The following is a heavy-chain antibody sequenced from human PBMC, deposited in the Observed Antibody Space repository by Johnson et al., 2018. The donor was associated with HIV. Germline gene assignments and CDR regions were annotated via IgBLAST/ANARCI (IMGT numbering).Heavy chain of an antibody. Sequence: VQLVESGGGLVKPGGSLRFSCAASGFIFTKAWMSWVRQAPGKGLEWVGRIKSKTDGGTTDYGAPVKGRFTIKRDDSKNTLYLQMNRRKTEDTAMYYCTTGGYGIGGAFDIWGQGTMVTVSS. V-gene: IGHV3-15*01. D-gene: IGHD1-26*01. CDR1: GFIFTKAW. CDR2: IKSKTDGGTT. J-gene: IGHJ3*02. CDR3: TTGGYGIGGAFDI.